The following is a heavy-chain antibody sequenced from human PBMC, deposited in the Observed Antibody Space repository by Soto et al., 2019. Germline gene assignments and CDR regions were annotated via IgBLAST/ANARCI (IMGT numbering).Heavy chain of an antibody. CDR1: GFPFTDYS. D-gene: IGHD3-10*01. CDR2: ISNDGSDI. J-gene: IGHJ4*02. Sequence: QVQLVESGGGVVQPGRSLRLSYAASGFPFTDYSLHWVRQAPGKGLEWVAIISNDGSDIDYADSVKGRFTISRDNSNNMLHLEMNSLRMEDSAVYYCARDPRWRELLLDYWGQGTLVTVSS. CDR3: ARDPRWRELLLDY. V-gene: IGHV3-30-3*01.